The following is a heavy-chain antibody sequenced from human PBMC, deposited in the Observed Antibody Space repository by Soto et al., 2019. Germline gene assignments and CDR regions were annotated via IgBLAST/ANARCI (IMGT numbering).Heavy chain of an antibody. CDR1: GFTFSSYA. V-gene: IGHV3-30-3*01. CDR3: ARDWGIAAAGTIYYYYGMDV. CDR2: ISYDGSNK. D-gene: IGHD6-13*01. J-gene: IGHJ6*02. Sequence: GGSLRLSCAASGFTFSSYAMHWVRQAPGKGLEWVAVISYDGSNKYYADSVKGRFTISRDNSENTLYLQMNSLRAEDTAVYYCARDWGIAAAGTIYYYYGMDVWGQGTTVTVSS.